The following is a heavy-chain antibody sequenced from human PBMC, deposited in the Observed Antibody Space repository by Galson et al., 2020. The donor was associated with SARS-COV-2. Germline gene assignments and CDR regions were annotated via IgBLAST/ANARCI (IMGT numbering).Heavy chain of an antibody. Sequence: GESLQISCAASGFPFSSYELNWVRPAPGKGLEWVSYISSSGSTLSYADSVKGRFTISRDNAKNSLYLQMNSLRAEDTAVYYCARVSGITIFGVVPPGNNWYFDLWGRGTLVTVSS. CDR2: ISSSGSTL. D-gene: IGHD3-3*01. J-gene: IGHJ2*01. V-gene: IGHV3-48*03. CDR1: GFPFSSYE. CDR3: ARVSGITIFGVVPPGNNWYFDL.